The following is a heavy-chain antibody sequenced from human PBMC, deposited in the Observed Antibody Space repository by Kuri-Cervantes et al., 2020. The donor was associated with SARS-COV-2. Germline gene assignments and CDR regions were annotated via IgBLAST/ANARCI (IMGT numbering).Heavy chain of an antibody. J-gene: IGHJ6*02. D-gene: IGHD1-1*01. CDR3: ARYGAVERDYYYYYGMDV. Sequence: GGSLRLSCAASGFTVSSNYISWVRQASGKGLEWVSVIYSGGSTYYADSVKGRFTVSSDNSKDTLYLQMNSLRAEDTAVYYCARYGAVERDYYYYYGMDVWGQGTTVTVFS. CDR2: IYSGGST. CDR1: GFTVSSNY. V-gene: IGHV3-66*01.